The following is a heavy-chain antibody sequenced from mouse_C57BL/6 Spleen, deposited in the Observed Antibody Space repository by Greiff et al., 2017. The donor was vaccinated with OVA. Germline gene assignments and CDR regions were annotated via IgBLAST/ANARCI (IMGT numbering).Heavy chain of an antibody. V-gene: IGHV1-69*01. J-gene: IGHJ1*03. Sequence: QVQLKQPGAELVMPGASVKLSCKASGYTFTSYWMHWVKQRPGQGLEWIGEIDPSDSYTNYNQKFKGKSTLTVDKSSSTAYMQLSSLTSEDSAVYYGARRDKGLPHWYFDVWGTGTTVTVSS. CDR3: ARRDKGLPHWYFDV. CDR2: IDPSDSYT. CDR1: GYTFTSYW. D-gene: IGHD3-1*01.